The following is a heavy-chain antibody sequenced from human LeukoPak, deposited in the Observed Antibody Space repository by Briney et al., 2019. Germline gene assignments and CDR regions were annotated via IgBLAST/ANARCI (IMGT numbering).Heavy chain of an antibody. V-gene: IGHV4-61*02. D-gene: IGHD5-18*01. Sequence: PSETLSLTCTVSGGSISSGSYYWSWIRQPAGKGLEWIGRIYTSGSTNYNPSLKSRVTISVDTSKNQFSLKLSSVTAADTAVYYCASLKTAMGTDDAFDIWGQGTMVTVSS. CDR3: ASLKTAMGTDDAFDI. CDR1: GGSISSGSYY. J-gene: IGHJ3*02. CDR2: IYTSGST.